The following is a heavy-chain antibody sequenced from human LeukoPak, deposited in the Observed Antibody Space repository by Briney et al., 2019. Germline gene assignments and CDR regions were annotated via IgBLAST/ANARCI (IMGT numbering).Heavy chain of an antibody. CDR3: ARKNGLDY. V-gene: IGHV3-7*01. Sequence: GGSLRLSCAAPGFTFSSYWMSWVRQAPGKGLEWVANIKQDGSEKYYVDSVKGRFTISRDNAKNSLYLQMNSLRAEDTAVYYCARKNGLDYWGRGTLVTVSS. CDR2: IKQDGSEK. CDR1: GFTFSSYW. J-gene: IGHJ4*02.